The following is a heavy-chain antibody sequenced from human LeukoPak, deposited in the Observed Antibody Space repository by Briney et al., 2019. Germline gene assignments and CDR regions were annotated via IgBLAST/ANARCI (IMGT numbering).Heavy chain of an antibody. CDR2: FIPIVDIA. CDR3: AAVRWWPESAAAIAFDI. J-gene: IGHJ3*02. V-gene: IGHV1-69*04. Sequence: SVKVSCKTSGGTFSSYAISWVRQAPGQGLEWMGRFIPIVDIANYAQKFQGRVTITADKSTSTAYMELSSLRSEDTAVYYCAAVRWWPESAAAIAFDIWGQGTMVTVSS. CDR1: GGTFSSYA. D-gene: IGHD6-13*01.